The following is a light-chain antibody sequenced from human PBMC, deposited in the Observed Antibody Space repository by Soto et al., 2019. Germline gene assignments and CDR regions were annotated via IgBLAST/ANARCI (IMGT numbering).Light chain of an antibody. CDR2: SDN. V-gene: IGLV1-44*01. Sequence: QSVLTQPPSASGTPGQRVTISCSGSTSNIGTNSVNWYQQLPGTAPKLLIYSDNRRPSGISNRFSASKSGNTASLTISGLQAEDEADYYCSSYTSSSTHVIFGGGTKLTVL. J-gene: IGLJ2*01. CDR1: TSNIGTNS. CDR3: SSYTSSSTHVI.